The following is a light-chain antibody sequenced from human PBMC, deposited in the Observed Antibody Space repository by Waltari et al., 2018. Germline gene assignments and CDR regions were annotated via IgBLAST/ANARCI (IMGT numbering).Light chain of an antibody. CDR2: NND. CDR3: AAWDDSLNGMV. J-gene: IGLJ2*01. Sequence: QSVLTQPPSASGTPGQGGTIPCSGSTPNIGSNPVNWYRQFPGTAPKLLIFNNDKRPSGVADRFSGSKSGTSASLAISGLHSDDESDFYCAAWDDSLNGMVFGGGTSLAVL. CDR1: TPNIGSNP. V-gene: IGLV1-44*01.